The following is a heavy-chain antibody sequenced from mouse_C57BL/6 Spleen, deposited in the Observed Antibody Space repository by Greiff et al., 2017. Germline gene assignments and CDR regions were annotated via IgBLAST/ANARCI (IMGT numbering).Heavy chain of an antibody. CDR3: ARDYSVAMDY. D-gene: IGHD1-1*01. V-gene: IGHV5-9*01. CDR2: ISGGGGNT. J-gene: IGHJ4*01. CDR1: GFTFSSYT. Sequence: EVKLVESGGGLVKPGGSLKLSCAASGFTFSSYTMSWVRQTPEKRLEWVATISGGGGNTYYPDSVKGRFTISRDNAKNTLYLQMSSLRSEDTALYYCARDYSVAMDYWGQGTSVTVSS.